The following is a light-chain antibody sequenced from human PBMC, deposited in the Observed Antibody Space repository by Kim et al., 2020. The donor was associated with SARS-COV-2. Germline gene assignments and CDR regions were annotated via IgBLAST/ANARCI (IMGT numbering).Light chain of an antibody. CDR3: AAWDDSLSVHYV. CDR2: ENY. V-gene: IGLV1-47*01. CDR1: RSNIGSNY. Sequence: QPVLTQPPSASGTPGQRVTISCSGSRSNIGSNYVYWYQQLPGAAPKLLIYENYQRPSGVPDRFSGSKSGTSASLAISGLRSEDEADYYCAAWDDSLSVHYVFGTGTKVT. J-gene: IGLJ1*01.